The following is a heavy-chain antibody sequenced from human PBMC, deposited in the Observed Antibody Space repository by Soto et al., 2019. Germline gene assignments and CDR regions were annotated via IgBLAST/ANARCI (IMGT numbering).Heavy chain of an antibody. CDR1: GFTFSGYG. Sequence: PGGPRRPSFAAPGFTFSGYGMHWVRQAPGKGLEGGAVMSYDGSNKYYADSVKDRFTVFRHNSKKALYLEMNSLRDEDTAVYYCAKGTGWELLHEYFQHWGQGTLVTVSS. CDR2: MSYDGSNK. CDR3: AKGTGWELLHEYFQH. D-gene: IGHD1-26*01. J-gene: IGHJ1*01. V-gene: IGHV3-30*18.